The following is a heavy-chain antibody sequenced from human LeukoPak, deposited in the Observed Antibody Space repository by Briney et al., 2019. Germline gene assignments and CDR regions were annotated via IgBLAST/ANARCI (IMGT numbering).Heavy chain of an antibody. J-gene: IGHJ6*03. V-gene: IGHV1-8*01. CDR2: MNPNSGNT. CDR1: GYTFTSYD. Sequence: ASVKVSCKASGYTFTSYDINWVRQATGQGLEWMGWMNPNSGNTGYAQKFQGRVTMTRDTSISTAYMELSRLRSDDTAVYYCARGEGRLCYMDVWGKGTTVTISS. CDR3: ARGEGRLCYMDV.